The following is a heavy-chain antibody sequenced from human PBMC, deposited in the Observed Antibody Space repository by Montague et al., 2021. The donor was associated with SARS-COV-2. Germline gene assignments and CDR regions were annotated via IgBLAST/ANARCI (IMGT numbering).Heavy chain of an antibody. CDR3: ASSGITLTGLDAFDI. V-gene: IGHV6-1*01. J-gene: IGHJ3*02. Sequence: CAISGDSVSSKSVAWNWIRQSPSRGLEWLGSTYYRSKWDSDYAESVKRRLVITPDTSKNQVSLQLNSVIPEDTAVYFCASSGITLTGLDAFDIWGQGTMATVSS. CDR2: TYYRSKWDS. D-gene: IGHD3-9*01. CDR1: GDSVSSKSVA.